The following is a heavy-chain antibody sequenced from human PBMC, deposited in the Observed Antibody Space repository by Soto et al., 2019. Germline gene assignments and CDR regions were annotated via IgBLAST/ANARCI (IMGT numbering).Heavy chain of an antibody. J-gene: IGHJ4*02. CDR1: GGTFSSYA. Sequence: SVKVSCKASGGTFSSYAISWVRQAPGQGLEWMGGIIPIFGTANYAQKFQGRVTITADESTSTAYMELSSLRSEDTAVYYCARGRASYYYGSGSPYYSDYWGQGTLVTVSS. V-gene: IGHV1-69*13. CDR2: IIPIFGTA. CDR3: ARGRASYYYGSGSPYYSDY. D-gene: IGHD3-10*01.